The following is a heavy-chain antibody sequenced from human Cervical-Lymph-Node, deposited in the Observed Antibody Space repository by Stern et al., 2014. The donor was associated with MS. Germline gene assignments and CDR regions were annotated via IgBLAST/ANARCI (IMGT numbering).Heavy chain of an antibody. V-gene: IGHV1-3*01. D-gene: IGHD1-1*01. Sequence: VQLVESGAEVKKPGASVKVSCKASGYTFTTYAIHWVRQAPGQGLEWMGWTHAGYGNTKYSQKFQGRVTITSDTSARTAYMELWNLRSEDTDEYYWARAKSGDDDVEWFDSWGQGTLVTVSS. CDR1: GYTFTTYA. CDR3: ARAKSGDDDVEWFDS. J-gene: IGHJ5*01. CDR2: THAGYGNT.